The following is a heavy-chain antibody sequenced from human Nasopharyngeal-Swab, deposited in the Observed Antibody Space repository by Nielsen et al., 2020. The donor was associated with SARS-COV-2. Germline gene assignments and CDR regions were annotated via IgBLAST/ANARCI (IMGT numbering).Heavy chain of an antibody. CDR2: ISGSGGST. CDR1: GFTFSSYA. Sequence: GGSLRLSCAASGFTFSSYATSWVRQAPGKGLEWVSVISGSGGSTYYADSVKGRFTISRDNSKNTLYLQMNSLRAEDTAVYYCARYDDYYDSSGYAYWGQGTLVTVSS. V-gene: IGHV3-23*01. J-gene: IGHJ4*02. D-gene: IGHD3-22*01. CDR3: ARYDDYYDSSGYAY.